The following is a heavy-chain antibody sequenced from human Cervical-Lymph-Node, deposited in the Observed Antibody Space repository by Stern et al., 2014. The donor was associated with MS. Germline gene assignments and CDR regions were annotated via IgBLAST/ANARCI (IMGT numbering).Heavy chain of an antibody. Sequence: QLVQSGPEVKKPGTSVKVSCKASGFTFTSSAVQWVRQARGQRLEWIGWIVGGSGNTNYAQKLQERVTITRDMSTSTAYMELSSLRSEDTAVYYCAAEPMYYSDSVGAFDIWGQGTMVTVSS. CDR2: IVGGSGNT. D-gene: IGHD3-22*01. CDR3: AAEPMYYSDSVGAFDI. J-gene: IGHJ3*02. V-gene: IGHV1-58*01. CDR1: GFTFTSSA.